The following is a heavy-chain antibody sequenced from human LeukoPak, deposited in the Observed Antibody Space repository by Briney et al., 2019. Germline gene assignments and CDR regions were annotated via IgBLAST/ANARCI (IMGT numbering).Heavy chain of an antibody. D-gene: IGHD6-19*01. Sequence: GESLKISCKGSGYSFTSYWIGWVRQMPGKGLEWMGIIYPGDSDTRYSPSFQGQVTISADKSISTAYLQWSSLKASDTAMYYCARLATYSGGWCIAFDIWGQGTMVTVSS. J-gene: IGHJ3*02. CDR3: ARLATYSGGWCIAFDI. V-gene: IGHV5-51*01. CDR2: IYPGDSDT. CDR1: GYSFTSYW.